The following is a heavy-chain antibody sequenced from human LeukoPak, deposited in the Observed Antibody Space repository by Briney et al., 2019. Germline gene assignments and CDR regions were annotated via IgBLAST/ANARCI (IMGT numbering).Heavy chain of an antibody. CDR3: ARDDCSSTSCYLSLYYYYGMDV. CDR1: GGTFSIYA. V-gene: IGHV1-69*01. D-gene: IGHD2-2*01. CDR2: IIPIFGTV. J-gene: IGHJ6*02. Sequence: ASVTVSCTASGGTFSIYAISWVRQAPGQGLEWMGGIIPIFGTVNYAQKFQGRVTITADESTSTAYMELSSLRSEDTAVYYCARDDCSSTSCYLSLYYYYGMDVWGQGTTVTVSS.